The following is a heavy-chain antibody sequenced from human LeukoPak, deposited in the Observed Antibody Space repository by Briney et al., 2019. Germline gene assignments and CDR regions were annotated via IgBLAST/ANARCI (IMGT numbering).Heavy chain of an antibody. D-gene: IGHD3-16*01. CDR3: ARDWASMTAY. CDR2: IIPIFGTA. Sequence: VASVKVSCKASGGTFSSYAISWVRQAPGQGLEWMGGIIPIFGTANYAQKFQGRVTMTRDTSISTAYMELSRLRSDDTAVYYCARDWASMTAYWGQGTLVTVSS. V-gene: IGHV1-69*05. CDR1: GGTFSSYA. J-gene: IGHJ4*02.